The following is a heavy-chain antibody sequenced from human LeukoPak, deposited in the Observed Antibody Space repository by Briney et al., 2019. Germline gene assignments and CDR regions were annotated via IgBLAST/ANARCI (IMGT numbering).Heavy chain of an antibody. CDR2: TNHSGST. J-gene: IGHJ3*02. V-gene: IGHV4-34*01. Sequence: SETLSLTCAVYGGSFSGYYWSWIRQPPGKGLEWIGETNHSGSTNYNPSLKSRVTISVDTSKNQFSLKLSSVTAADTAVYYCARVPPGGYYGDDAFDIWGQGTMVTVSS. CDR1: GGSFSGYY. CDR3: ARVPPGGYYGDDAFDI. D-gene: IGHD3-22*01.